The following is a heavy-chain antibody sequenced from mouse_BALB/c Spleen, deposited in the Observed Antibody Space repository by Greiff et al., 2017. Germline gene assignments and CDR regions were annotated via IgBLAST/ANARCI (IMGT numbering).Heavy chain of an antibody. V-gene: IGHV1-18*01. J-gene: IGHJ4*01. CDR2: INPYNGGT. CDR1: GYSFTGYT. D-gene: IGHD1-1*01. CDR3: ARGITTVERGYYYAMDY. Sequence: EVQLQESGPELVKPGASMKISCKASGYSFTGYTMNWVKQSHGKNLEWIGLINPYNGGTSYNQKFKGKATLTVDKSSSTAYMELLSLTSEDSAVYYCARGITTVERGYYYAMDYWGQGTSVTVSS.